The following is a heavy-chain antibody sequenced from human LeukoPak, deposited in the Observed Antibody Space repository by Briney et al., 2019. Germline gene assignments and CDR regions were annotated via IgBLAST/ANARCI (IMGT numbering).Heavy chain of an antibody. CDR1: GFTFSSYS. CDR3: ARGQTVRHPGIAVAGLVDY. V-gene: IGHV3-21*01. CDR2: ISSSSSYI. D-gene: IGHD6-19*01. Sequence: PGGSLRLSCAASGFTFSSYSMNWVRQAPGKGLEWVSSISSSSSYIYYADSVKGRFTISRDNAKNSLYLQMNSLRAEDTAVYYCARGQTVRHPGIAVAGLVDYWGQGTLVTVSS. J-gene: IGHJ4*02.